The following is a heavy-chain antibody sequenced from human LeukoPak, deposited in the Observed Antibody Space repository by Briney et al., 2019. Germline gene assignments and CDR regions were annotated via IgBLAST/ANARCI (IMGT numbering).Heavy chain of an antibody. V-gene: IGHV3-7*01. D-gene: IGHD6-19*01. Sequence: GGSLRLSCAASGFTFSSYWMSWVRQAPGKGLEWVANIKQDGSEKYYVDSVKGRFTISRDNAKNSLYLQMNSMRAEDTAVYYCAKDMDRIAVAGFDYWGQGTLVTVSS. CDR1: GFTFSSYW. CDR3: AKDMDRIAVAGFDY. J-gene: IGHJ4*02. CDR2: IKQDGSEK.